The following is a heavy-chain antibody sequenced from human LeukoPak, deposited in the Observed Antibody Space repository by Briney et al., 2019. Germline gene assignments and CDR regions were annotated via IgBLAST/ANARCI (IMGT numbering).Heavy chain of an antibody. Sequence: PSETLSPTCTVSGGSISSYYWSWFRQPPGKRLEWIGYIYYSGSTNYNPSLKSRVTISVDTSKNQFSLKLSSVTAADTAVYYCARHVAIDWYYFDYWGQGTLVTVSS. CDR1: GGSISSYY. J-gene: IGHJ4*02. V-gene: IGHV4-59*08. CDR3: ARHVAIDWYYFDY. D-gene: IGHD2-21*01. CDR2: IYYSGST.